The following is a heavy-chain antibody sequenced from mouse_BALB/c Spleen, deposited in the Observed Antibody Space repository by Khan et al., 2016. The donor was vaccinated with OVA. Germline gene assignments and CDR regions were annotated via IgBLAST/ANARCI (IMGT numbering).Heavy chain of an antibody. CDR1: GYTFTDYY. V-gene: IGHV1-77*01. CDR3: ARRNYFGYTFAY. J-gene: IGHJ3*01. D-gene: IGHD1-2*01. Sequence: QVQLQQSGAELARPGASVKLSCKASGYTFTDYYINWVKQRPGQGLEWIGEISPGSGDTYYNERFKGKATLTADTSSSTAYMQLSSLTSEASAVYFGARRNYFGYTFAYWGQGTLVTVSA. CDR2: ISPGSGDT.